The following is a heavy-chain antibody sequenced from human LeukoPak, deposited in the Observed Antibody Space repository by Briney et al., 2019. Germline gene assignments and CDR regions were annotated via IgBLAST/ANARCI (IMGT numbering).Heavy chain of an antibody. J-gene: IGHJ4*02. CDR3: ARHGYSGSYVFDY. V-gene: IGHV4-59*08. Sequence: SETLSLTCTVSGGSISSYYWSWIRQPPGKGLEWIGYIYYSGSTNYNPSLKSRVTISVDTSKNQFSLKLSSVTAADTAVYYCARHGYSGSYVFDYWGQGTLVTVSS. CDR1: GGSISSYY. D-gene: IGHD1-26*01. CDR2: IYYSGST.